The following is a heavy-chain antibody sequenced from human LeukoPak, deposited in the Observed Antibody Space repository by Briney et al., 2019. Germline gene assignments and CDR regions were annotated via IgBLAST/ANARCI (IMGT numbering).Heavy chain of an antibody. CDR2: INYSGTT. D-gene: IGHD6-13*01. CDR3: ARLGVRPQQLKRQNYYYYMDV. V-gene: IGHV4-39*07. J-gene: IGHJ6*03. Sequence: PSETLSLTCSVSGGSISSNTYYWGWLRQPPGKGLEWIATINYSGTTHYNPSLKSRVTISVDTSKNQFSLKLSSVTAADTAVYYCARLGVRPQQLKRQNYYYYMDVWGKGTTVTISS. CDR1: GGSISSNTYY.